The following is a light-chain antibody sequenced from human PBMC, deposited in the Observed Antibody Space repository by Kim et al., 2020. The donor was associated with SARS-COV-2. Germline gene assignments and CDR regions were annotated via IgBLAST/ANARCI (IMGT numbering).Light chain of an antibody. CDR3: QQYYGSPT. V-gene: IGKV3-20*01. Sequence: LSPGERATLSCRASQRVSGSYLAWYQQTPGQALRLLISGASTRATGIPDRFSGSGSGTDFTLAISRLEPEDSAVYYCQQYYGSPTFGQGTKVDIK. J-gene: IGKJ1*01. CDR2: GAS. CDR1: QRVSGSY.